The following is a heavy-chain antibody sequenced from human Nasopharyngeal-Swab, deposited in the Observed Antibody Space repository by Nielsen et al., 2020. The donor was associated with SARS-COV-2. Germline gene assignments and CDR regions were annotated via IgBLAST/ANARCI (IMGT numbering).Heavy chain of an antibody. Sequence: ASVKVSCKASGYTFTNSQMHWVRQAPGQGLEWMGMINPTGDTTSDAQNFEGRLSVTRDTSTGTVYMELSSLRSEDTAVYYCASGGSDFWEWYFDNWGQGTLVTVSS. CDR1: GYTFTNSQ. CDR3: ASGGSDFWEWYFDN. J-gene: IGHJ4*02. V-gene: IGHV1-46*01. CDR2: INPTGDTT. D-gene: IGHD3/OR15-3a*01.